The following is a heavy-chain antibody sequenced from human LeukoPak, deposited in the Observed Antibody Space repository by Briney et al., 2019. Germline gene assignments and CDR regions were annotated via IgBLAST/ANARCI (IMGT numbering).Heavy chain of an antibody. CDR3: ARIGYSSSSLDY. V-gene: IGHV3-7*01. CDR2: IKQDGSEQ. D-gene: IGHD6-6*01. Sequence: GGSLRLSCAAPGFTFSSYSMTWVRQAPGKGLEWVANIKQDGSEQYYVDSVKGRFTISRDNAKNSLYLQMNSLRADDTAVYFCARIGYSSSSLDYWGQGTLVTVSS. J-gene: IGHJ4*02. CDR1: GFTFSSYS.